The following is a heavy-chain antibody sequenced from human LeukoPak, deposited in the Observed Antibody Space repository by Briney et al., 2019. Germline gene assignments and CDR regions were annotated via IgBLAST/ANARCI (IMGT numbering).Heavy chain of an antibody. V-gene: IGHV4-61*05. Sequence: SETLSLTCTVSGGSISSSSYYWGWIRQPPGKGLEWIGYIYYSGSTNYNPSLKSRVTISVDTSKNQFSLKLSSVTAADTAVYYCARVSVGSSGPRFGLWGQGTLVTVSS. J-gene: IGHJ5*02. CDR3: ARVSVGSSGPRFGL. CDR2: IYYSGST. D-gene: IGHD3-22*01. CDR1: GGSISSSSYY.